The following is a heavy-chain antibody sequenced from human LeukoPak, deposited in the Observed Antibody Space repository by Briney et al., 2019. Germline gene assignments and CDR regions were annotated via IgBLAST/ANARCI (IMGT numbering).Heavy chain of an antibody. CDR2: INPNSGDT. D-gene: IGHD6-19*01. CDR3: ARRPHSSGWSSSITLFEH. J-gene: IGHJ4*02. Sequence: ASVKVSCKASGYTFTDYYIHCVRHAPGQGLELMGWINPNSGDTNYAQKFQGRVTMTSDTSISTAYMELSSLRSDDTAIYYCARRPHSSGWSSSITLFEHWGQGTLVTVSS. CDR1: GYTFTDYY. V-gene: IGHV1-2*02.